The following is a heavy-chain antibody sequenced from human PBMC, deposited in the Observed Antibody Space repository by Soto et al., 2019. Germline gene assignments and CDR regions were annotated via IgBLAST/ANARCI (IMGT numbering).Heavy chain of an antibody. D-gene: IGHD2-15*01. CDR1: GFTVSSNY. CDR3: AKDIREVVVAAGATYFDY. V-gene: IGHV3-53*05. CDR2: IYSGGST. J-gene: IGHJ4*02. Sequence: PGGSLRLSCAASGFTVSSNYMSWVRQAPGKGLEWVSVIYSGGSTYYADSVKGRFTISRDNAKNSLYLQMNSLRAEDTALYYCAKDIREVVVAAGATYFDYWGQGTLVTVSS.